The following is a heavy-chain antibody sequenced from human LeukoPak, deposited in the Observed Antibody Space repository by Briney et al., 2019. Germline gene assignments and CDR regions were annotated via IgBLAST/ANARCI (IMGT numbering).Heavy chain of an antibody. CDR2: IYYSGST. CDR1: GGSVSSESYY. V-gene: IGHV4-61*01. Sequence: PSETLSLTCTVSGGSVSSESYYWSWIRQPPGKGLEWIGYIYYSGSTNYNPSLKSRVTISVDTSKNQFSLKLSSVTAADTAVYYCARVTLERRLDYWGQGTLVTVSS. J-gene: IGHJ4*02. D-gene: IGHD1-1*01. CDR3: ARVTLERRLDY.